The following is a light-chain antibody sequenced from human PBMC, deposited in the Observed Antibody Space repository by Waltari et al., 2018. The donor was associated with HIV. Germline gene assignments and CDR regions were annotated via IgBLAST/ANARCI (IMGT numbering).Light chain of an antibody. CDR2: KAS. CDR3: QHYNSQWT. J-gene: IGKJ1*01. Sequence: DIQMTQSPSTLSASVGERVTIPCRASRAVVPWLAWYQQRPGEGPRLLIYKASTLQGGVPSRFSGRGSGTDFTLTINSLQPEDSATYYCQHYNSQWTFGQGTKVEIK. CDR1: RAVVPW. V-gene: IGKV1-5*03.